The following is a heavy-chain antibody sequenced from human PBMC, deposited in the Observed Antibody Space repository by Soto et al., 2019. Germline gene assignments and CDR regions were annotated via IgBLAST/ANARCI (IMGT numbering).Heavy chain of an antibody. CDR3: AKDLRAYGDYNYYYYGLDV. CDR1: GFTFTTFG. CDR2: ISYDGHNK. D-gene: IGHD4-17*01. Sequence: QVQLVESGGGVVQPGGSLRLSCTASGFTFTTFGIHWVRQAPGKGLEWVALISYDGHNKYYSDSVKGRFTISRDNYKNTPSLQMNSLRAGDTAVYYCAKDLRAYGDYNYYYYGLDVWGQGTTVSVSS. J-gene: IGHJ6*02. V-gene: IGHV3-30*18.